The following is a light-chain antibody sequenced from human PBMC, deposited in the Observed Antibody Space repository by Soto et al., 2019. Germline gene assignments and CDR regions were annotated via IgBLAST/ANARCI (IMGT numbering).Light chain of an antibody. V-gene: IGKV3-20*01. Sequence: ESVLTQSPGILYLSPGDRATLSCGASQTISSGFLAWYQQKVGQAPRLLIYDASNRATGVTDRFSGSGSGTDFSLTISRLEPEDFAVYHCQQYSSSPRTFGQGTRLDIK. CDR2: DAS. CDR1: QTISSGF. CDR3: QQYSSSPRT. J-gene: IGKJ5*01.